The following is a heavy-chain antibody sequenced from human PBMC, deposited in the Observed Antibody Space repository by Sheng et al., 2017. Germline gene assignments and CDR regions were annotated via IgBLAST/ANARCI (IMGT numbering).Heavy chain of an antibody. CDR3: AREVKKIVAARLYYYYGMDV. D-gene: IGHD6-6*01. Sequence: QVQLQQWGAGLLKPSETLSLTCAVYGGSFSGYYWSWIRQPPGKGLEWIGEINHSGSTNYNPSLKSRVTISVDTSKNQFSLKLSSVTAADTAVYYCAREVKKIVAARLYYYYGMDVWGQGTTVTVSS. V-gene: IGHV4-34*01. CDR1: GGSFSGYY. CDR2: INHSGST. J-gene: IGHJ6*02.